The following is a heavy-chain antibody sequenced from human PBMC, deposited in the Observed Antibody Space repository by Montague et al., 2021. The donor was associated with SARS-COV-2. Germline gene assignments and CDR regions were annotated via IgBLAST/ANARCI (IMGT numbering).Heavy chain of an antibody. D-gene: IGHD3-10*01. CDR2: IFGSGSST. CDR3: AKDGATVRGLINWYFDL. V-gene: IGHV3-23*03. Sequence: SQRLSCAASGFTFSNYAMNWVRQAPGKGLEWVSVIFGSGSSTYYSGSVRGRFTVSRDNSKNTLYLQMNNLRAEDTAVYYCAKDGATVRGLINWYFDLWGRGTLVTVSS. J-gene: IGHJ2*01. CDR1: GFTFSNYA.